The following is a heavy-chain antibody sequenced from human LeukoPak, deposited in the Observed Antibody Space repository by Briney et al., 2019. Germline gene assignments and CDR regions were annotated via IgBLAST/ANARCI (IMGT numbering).Heavy chain of an antibody. CDR2: IIPIFVTA. CDR1: LVTFSSYA. V-gene: IGHV1-69*05. D-gene: IGHD2-2*01. J-gene: IGHJ5*02. Sequence: ASVKVSCKASLVTFSSYAISWVRQAPGHGLEWIGGIIPIFVTANYAKKFQGRVTITTHESTSEAYMELSSLRSEATAVYYCARGVGYCSSTSCYLGFSPWFDPWGQGTLVTVSS. CDR3: ARGVGYCSSTSCYLGFSPWFDP.